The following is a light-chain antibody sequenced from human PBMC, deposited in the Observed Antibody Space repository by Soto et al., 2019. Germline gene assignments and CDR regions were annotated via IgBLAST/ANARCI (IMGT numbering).Light chain of an antibody. Sequence: QSALTQPASVSGSPGQSMTISCTGSSSDVGGYHYVSWYQQHPGKAPKLIIYDVTSRPSGVSYRFSGSKSGNTASLTISGLQAEDEADYYCSSYTTSSSYVFGTGTKVTVL. J-gene: IGLJ1*01. V-gene: IGLV2-14*03. CDR3: SSYTTSSSYV. CDR1: SSDVGGYHY. CDR2: DVT.